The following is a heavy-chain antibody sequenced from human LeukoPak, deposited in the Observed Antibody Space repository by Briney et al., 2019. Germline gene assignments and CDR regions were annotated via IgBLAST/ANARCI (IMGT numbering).Heavy chain of an antibody. D-gene: IGHD6-19*01. V-gene: IGHV3-23*01. J-gene: IGHJ4*02. CDR2: ISDSGANT. Sequence: GGSLRLSCAASGFTFSSYAMSWVRQAPGKGLEWVSGISDSGANTYYADSVKGRFTISRDNSKNTLYLQMNSLRAEDTAVYYCAKDVDYSSGWLFDYWGQGTLVNVSS. CDR3: AKDVDYSSGWLFDY. CDR1: GFTFSSYA.